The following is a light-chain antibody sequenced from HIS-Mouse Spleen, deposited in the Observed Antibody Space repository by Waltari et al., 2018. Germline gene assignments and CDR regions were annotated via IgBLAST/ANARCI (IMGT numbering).Light chain of an antibody. CDR1: SSNIGSNT. CDR2: SNN. V-gene: IGLV1-44*01. J-gene: IGLJ3*02. Sequence: QSVLTQPPSASGTPGQRVTISCSGSSSNIGSNTVTWYQQLPGTAPKLLIYSNNQRPSGVPDRFSGSKSGTSASLAISGLQSEDEADYYCAAWDDSLSRVFGGGTKLTVL. CDR3: AAWDDSLSRV.